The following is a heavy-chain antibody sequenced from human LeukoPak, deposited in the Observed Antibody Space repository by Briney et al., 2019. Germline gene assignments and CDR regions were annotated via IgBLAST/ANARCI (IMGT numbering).Heavy chain of an antibody. J-gene: IGHJ3*02. D-gene: IGHD2-2*01. CDR1: GGTFSSYA. V-gene: IGHV1-69*06. CDR2: IIPIFGTA. CDR3: AVRYCSSTSCYSNDAIDI. Sequence: GASVKVSCKASGGTFSSYAISWVRQAPGQGLEWMGGIIPIFGTANYAQKFQGRVTITADKSTSTAYMELSSLRSEDTAVYYCAVRYCSSTSCYSNDAIDIWGQGTMVTVSS.